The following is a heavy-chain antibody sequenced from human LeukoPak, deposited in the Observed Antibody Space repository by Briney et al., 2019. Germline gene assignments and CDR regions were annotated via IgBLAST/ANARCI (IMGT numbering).Heavy chain of an antibody. CDR3: ARHTSGNLQPFDY. J-gene: IGHJ4*02. V-gene: IGHV3-23*01. CDR1: GFTFSGYV. D-gene: IGHD3-22*01. Sequence: PGGSLRLSCSASGFTFSGYVMGWVRQAPGKGLEWVSSISGSGYNTYSADSVQGRFAISRDNFKNTLYLQMNSLRAEDTGLYYCARHTSGNLQPFDYWGQGTLVTVSS. CDR2: ISGSGYNT.